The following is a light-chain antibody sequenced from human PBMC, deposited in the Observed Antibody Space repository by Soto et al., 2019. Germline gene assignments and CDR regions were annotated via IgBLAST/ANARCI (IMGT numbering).Light chain of an antibody. CDR2: AAS. V-gene: IGKV1-39*01. Sequence: DIQMTQSPSSLSASVGDRVTITCRASQSISSYLNWYQQKPGKATKLLIYAASSLQSGVPSRFSGSGSGTDFTLTISSLQPEDGATYYCQQSDSTTLTFGQGIKVDIX. CDR3: QQSDSTTLT. J-gene: IGKJ1*01. CDR1: QSISSY.